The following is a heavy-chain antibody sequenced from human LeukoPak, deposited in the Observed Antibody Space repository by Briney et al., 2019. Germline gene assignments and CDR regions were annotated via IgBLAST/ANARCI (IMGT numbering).Heavy chain of an antibody. CDR1: GFTFYNYA. CDR2: ISGGRST. J-gene: IGHJ6*03. V-gene: IGHV3-23*01. D-gene: IGHD3-10*02. CDR3: AELGITMIGGV. Sequence: GGSLRLSCAASGFTFYNYAMTWVRQAPGKGLEWVSGISGGRSTYYAESVKGRFTISRDNSKNTVYLQMSSLRAEDTAVYYCAELGITMIGGVWGKGTTVTISS.